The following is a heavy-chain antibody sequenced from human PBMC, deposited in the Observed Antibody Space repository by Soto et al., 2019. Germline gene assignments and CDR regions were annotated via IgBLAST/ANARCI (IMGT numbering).Heavy chain of an antibody. CDR2: TSYDGSDK. V-gene: IGHV3-30*19. D-gene: IGHD3-16*01. CDR3: ARWGTTGGLDV. J-gene: IGHJ1*01. Sequence: QVQLVESGGGVVQPGTSLRVSCVGSGFTFRSYVIHWVRQAPGKGLEWVALTSYDGSDKYYGDSVRGRFTIARDNSRNTVVLQMDSLRLEDTALYYGARWGTTGGLDVWGQGTLVSVSS. CDR1: GFTFRSYV.